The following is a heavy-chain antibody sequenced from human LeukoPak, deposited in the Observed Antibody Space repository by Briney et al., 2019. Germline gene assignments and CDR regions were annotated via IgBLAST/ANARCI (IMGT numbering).Heavy chain of an antibody. J-gene: IGHJ4*02. CDR1: GFTFSSYW. Sequence: PGGSLRLSCAASGFTFSSYWIHWVCQAPGKGLVWVARIHGDGRTTTYADSVKGRFTISRDNAKNTLYLQMNSLRAEDTAVYYCARDNGENYHTAFDYWGQGTLVTVSS. V-gene: IGHV3-74*01. CDR3: ARDNGENYHTAFDY. D-gene: IGHD2-8*01. CDR2: IHGDGRTT.